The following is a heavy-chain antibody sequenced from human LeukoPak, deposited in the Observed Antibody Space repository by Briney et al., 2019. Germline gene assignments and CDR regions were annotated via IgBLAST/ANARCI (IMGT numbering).Heavy chain of an antibody. Sequence: PGGSLRLSCAASGFAFSTYTMNWVRQAPGKGLGWISCINSASSDIYYADSVCGGFSISRNNAKNSLYLQMNSLRAEDTGVYYCARDRYPLGSYAPPFDYWGQGILVTVSS. CDR3: ARDRYPLGSYAPPFDY. D-gene: IGHD3-16*01. CDR1: GFAFSTYT. J-gene: IGHJ4*02. V-gene: IGHV3-21*01. CDR2: INSASSDI.